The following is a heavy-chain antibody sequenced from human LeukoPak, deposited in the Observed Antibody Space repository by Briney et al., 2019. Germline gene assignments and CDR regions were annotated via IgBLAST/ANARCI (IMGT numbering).Heavy chain of an antibody. CDR3: ARGVGYLSSPMDV. CDR1: GDSISTYY. J-gene: IGHJ6*02. CDR2: IYYTGST. Sequence: PSETLSLTCTVSGDSISTYYWSWIRQPPGKGLEWIGYIYYTGSTNYNPSLKSRVTISVDTSKNQFSLKLSSVTAADTAVYYCARGVGYLSSPMDVWGQGTTVTVSS. D-gene: IGHD6-6*01. V-gene: IGHV4-59*01.